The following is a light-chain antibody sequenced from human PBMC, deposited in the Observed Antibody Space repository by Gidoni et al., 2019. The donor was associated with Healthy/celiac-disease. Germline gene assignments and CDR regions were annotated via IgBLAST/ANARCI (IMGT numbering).Light chain of an antibody. Sequence: ESVMTQSQLSLPVTTGEPAAISCRSSQSLLHSNGYHYLDWYLQKPGQSPQLRIYLGSHRAAGVPDRFSGSGSGTDFTLNIRRVEAEDVWVYYCMQALQPPRTFGQXTKVEIK. CDR1: QSLLHSNGYHY. CDR3: MQALQPPRT. V-gene: IGKV2-28*01. CDR2: LGS. J-gene: IGKJ1*01.